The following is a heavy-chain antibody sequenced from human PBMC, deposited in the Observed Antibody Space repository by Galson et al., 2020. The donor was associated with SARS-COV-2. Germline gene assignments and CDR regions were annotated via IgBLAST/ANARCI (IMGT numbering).Heavy chain of an antibody. CDR2: ISYDGSNQ. CDR3: AKMVYCSSTSCAPFDY. CDR1: GFTFRSYG. V-gene: IGHV3-30*18. J-gene: IGHJ4*02. D-gene: IGHD2-2*01. Sequence: GGSLRLSCAASGFTFRSYGMHWVRPAPGKGLEWVAFISYDGSNQYYADSVKGRFTISRDNSKNTLYLQMNSLRAEDTAVYYCAKMVYCSSTSCAPFDYWGQGTLVTVSS.